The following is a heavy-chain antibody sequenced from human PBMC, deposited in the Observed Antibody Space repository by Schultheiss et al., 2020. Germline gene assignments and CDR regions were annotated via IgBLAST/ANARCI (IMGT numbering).Heavy chain of an antibody. Sequence: GESLKISCAASGFTFSSYAMHWVRQAPGKGLEWVAVISYDGSNKYYADSVKGRFTISRDNSKNTLYLQMNSLRAEDTAVYYCAKPEYGGNSGLVGAFDIWGQGTMVTVSS. D-gene: IGHD4-23*01. CDR3: AKPEYGGNSGLVGAFDI. CDR1: GFTFSSYA. J-gene: IGHJ3*02. V-gene: IGHV3-30-3*02. CDR2: ISYDGSNK.